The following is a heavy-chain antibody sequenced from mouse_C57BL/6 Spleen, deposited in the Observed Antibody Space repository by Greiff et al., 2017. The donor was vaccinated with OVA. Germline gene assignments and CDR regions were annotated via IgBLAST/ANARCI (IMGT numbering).Heavy chain of an antibody. J-gene: IGHJ1*03. CDR3: TRSDGRSWYFDV. CDR2: IDPETGGT. D-gene: IGHD1-1*01. CDR1: GYTFTDYE. V-gene: IGHV1-15*01. Sequence: QVQLQQSGAELVRPGASVTLSCKASGYTFTDYEMHWVKQTPVHGLEWIGAIDPETGGTAYNQKFKGKAILTADKSSSTAYMELRSLTSEDSAVYYCTRSDGRSWYFDVWGTGTTVTVSS.